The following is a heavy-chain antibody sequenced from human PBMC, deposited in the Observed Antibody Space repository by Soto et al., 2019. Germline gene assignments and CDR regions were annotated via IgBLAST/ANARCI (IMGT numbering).Heavy chain of an antibody. CDR3: AREVAVAGKGYFDY. CDR2: IIPTFGTA. Sequence: QVQLVQSGAEVKKPWSSVKVSCKASGGTVSSYAISWVRQAPGQGLEWMGGIIPTFGTANYAQKFQGRVKITADESTSTAYMELRSLRSEDTAVYYCAREVAVAGKGYFDYWGQGTLVTVSS. V-gene: IGHV1-69*01. J-gene: IGHJ4*02. CDR1: GGTVSSYA. D-gene: IGHD6-19*01.